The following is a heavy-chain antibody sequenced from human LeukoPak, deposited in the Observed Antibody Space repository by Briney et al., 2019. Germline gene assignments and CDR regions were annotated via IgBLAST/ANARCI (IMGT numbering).Heavy chain of an antibody. CDR3: ANSYNWNDLYYFDY. D-gene: IGHD1-1*01. V-gene: IGHV3-53*01. Sequence: GGSLRLSCAASGFTVSSNYMSWVRQAPGKGLEWVSVIYSGGSTYYADSVKGRFTISRDNSKNTLYLQMNSLRAEDTAVYYCANSYNWNDLYYFDYWGQGTLVTVSS. CDR1: GFTVSSNY. J-gene: IGHJ4*02. CDR2: IYSGGST.